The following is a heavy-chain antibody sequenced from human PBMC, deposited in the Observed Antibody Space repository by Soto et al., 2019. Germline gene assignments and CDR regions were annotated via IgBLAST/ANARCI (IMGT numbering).Heavy chain of an antibody. CDR3: ARGYYYDSSAMDV. D-gene: IGHD3-22*01. CDR1: GFTFSYYA. CDR2: INGNGGST. V-gene: IGHV3-23*01. Sequence: EVQLLESGGGLVQPGGSLRLSCEASGFTFSYYAMAWVRQAPGKGLEWVSAINGNGGSTYYADSVKGRLTISRDKSNNTLLLQMVSLRAEDTALYYCARGYYYDSSAMDVWGRGTTVTVSS. J-gene: IGHJ6*02.